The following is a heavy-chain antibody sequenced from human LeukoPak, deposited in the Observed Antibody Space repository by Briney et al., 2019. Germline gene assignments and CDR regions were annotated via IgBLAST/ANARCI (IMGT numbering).Heavy chain of an antibody. CDR2: IYYSGST. J-gene: IGHJ5*02. CDR1: GGSISSYY. D-gene: IGHD3-10*01. V-gene: IGHV4-59*01. Sequence: PSETLSLTCTVSGGSISSYYWSWIRQPPGKGLEWIGYIYYSGSTNYNPSLKSRVTISVDTSKNQFSLKLSSVTAVDTAVYYCAREITVVRGVMTFDPWGQGTLVTVSS. CDR3: AREITVVRGVMTFDP.